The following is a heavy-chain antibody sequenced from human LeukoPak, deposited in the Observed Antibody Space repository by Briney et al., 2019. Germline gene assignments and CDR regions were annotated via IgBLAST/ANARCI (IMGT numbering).Heavy chain of an antibody. J-gene: IGHJ4*02. Sequence: SETLSLTCSVSGGSISSYYWSWIRQPPGKGLEWIGYIFYSGSTNYNPSLKSRGTISVDTSRNQFSLKLTSVTAADTAIYYCARDVDGLGIDYWGQGALVTVSS. CDR2: IFYSGST. CDR1: GGSISSYY. CDR3: ARDVDGLGIDY. D-gene: IGHD3/OR15-3a*01. V-gene: IGHV4-59*01.